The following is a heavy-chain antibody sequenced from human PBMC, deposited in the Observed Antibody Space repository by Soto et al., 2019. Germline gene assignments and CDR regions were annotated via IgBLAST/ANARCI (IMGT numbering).Heavy chain of an antibody. CDR2: VAYDGSKT. D-gene: IGHD3-22*01. CDR1: GFTFSSNG. V-gene: IGHV3-30*03. J-gene: IGHJ5*01. Sequence: QVQLVESGGGVVQPGRSLRLTCAASGFTFSSNGMHWVRQAPGKGLEWVALVAYDGSKTYYGDSVRRRFTISRDNSENTLYLQMNSLRAEDTAVYYCARWVGGSMYDNSGKYDSWGQGNLVTVSS. CDR3: ARWVGGSMYDNSGKYDS.